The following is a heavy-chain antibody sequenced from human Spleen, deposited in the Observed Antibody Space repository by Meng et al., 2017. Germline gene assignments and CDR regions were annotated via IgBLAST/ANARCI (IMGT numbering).Heavy chain of an antibody. J-gene: IGHJ4*02. CDR2: INQDGSEK. Sequence: GESLKISCSASGFTFSNYWMNWVRQAPGKGLEWVANINQDGSEKYYVDSVKGRFTISRDNAKNSLYLQMNSLRVEDTAVYYRAVPFDWGQGTLVTVSS. CDR3: AVPFD. D-gene: IGHD3-10*01. CDR1: GFTFSNYW. V-gene: IGHV3-7*01.